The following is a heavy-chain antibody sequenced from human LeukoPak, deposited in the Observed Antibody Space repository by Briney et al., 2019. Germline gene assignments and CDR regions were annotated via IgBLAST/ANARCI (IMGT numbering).Heavy chain of an antibody. Sequence: GGPLRLSCAASGFTFSSYGMHWVRQAPGKGLEWVAVISYDGSNKYYADSVKGRFTISRDNSKNTLYLQMNSLRAEDTAVYYCAKDMVRGVKGMDVWGKGTTVTVSS. CDR2: ISYDGSNK. CDR3: AKDMVRGVKGMDV. D-gene: IGHD3-10*01. J-gene: IGHJ6*04. V-gene: IGHV3-30*18. CDR1: GFTFSSYG.